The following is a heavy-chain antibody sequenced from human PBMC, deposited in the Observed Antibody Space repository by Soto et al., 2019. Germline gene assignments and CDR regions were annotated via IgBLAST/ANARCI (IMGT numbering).Heavy chain of an antibody. Sequence: GGSLILPCSASGFTFSSYAMHWVRQAPGKGLEGVAVIWYDGSNKYYADSVKGRCTISRDNSKNTLYLQMNSLRAEDTAVYYCASPSQRYGDYYFDYWGQGTLVTVSS. CDR3: ASPSQRYGDYYFDY. CDR2: IWYDGSNK. J-gene: IGHJ4*02. V-gene: IGHV3-33*08. D-gene: IGHD4-17*01. CDR1: GFTFSSYA.